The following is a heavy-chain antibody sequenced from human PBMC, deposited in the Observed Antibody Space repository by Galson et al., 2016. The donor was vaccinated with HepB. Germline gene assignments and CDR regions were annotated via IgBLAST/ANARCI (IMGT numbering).Heavy chain of an antibody. CDR1: AFNFNNYD. D-gene: IGHD2-21*02. CDR2: ISSDGTHQ. V-gene: IGHV3-30*03. J-gene: IGHJ3*02. CDR3: ATGGPVVTATQVSGGGVTVHNAFDI. Sequence: SLRLSCAASAFNFNNYDIHWVRQAPGKGLEWVTIISSDGTHQDYVDSVKGRFTISRDDSTNTVSLQMNRLRLEDTAMYYCATGGPVVTATQVSGGGVTVHNAFDIWGQGTMVTVSS.